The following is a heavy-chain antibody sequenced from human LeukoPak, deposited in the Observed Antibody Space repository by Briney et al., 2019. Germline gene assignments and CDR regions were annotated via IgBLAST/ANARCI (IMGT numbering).Heavy chain of an antibody. CDR3: ARVSGIRPSPYYYDSSGYYHDAFDI. CDR1: GGSISSSSYY. J-gene: IGHJ3*02. D-gene: IGHD3-22*01. Sequence: KPSETLSLTCTVSGGSISSSSYYWSWIRQPPGKGLEWIGYIYYSGSTNYNPSLKSRVTISVDTSKNQFSLKLSSVTAADTAVYYCARVSGIRPSPYYYDSSGYYHDAFDIWGQGTMVTVSS. V-gene: IGHV4-61*01. CDR2: IYYSGST.